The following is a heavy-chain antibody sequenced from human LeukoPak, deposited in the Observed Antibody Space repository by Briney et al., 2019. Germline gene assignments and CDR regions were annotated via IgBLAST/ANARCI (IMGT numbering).Heavy chain of an antibody. J-gene: IGHJ3*02. V-gene: IGHV1-2*02. CDR3: ARDAMDPAPDHDAFDI. CDR2: INPNSGGT. Sequence: ASVKVSCKASGYTFTGYYMHWVRQAPGQGLEWMGWINPNSGGTNYAQKFQGRVTMTRDTSISTAYMELSRLRSDDTAVYYCARDAMDPAPDHDAFDIWGQGTMVTVSS. CDR1: GYTFTGYY. D-gene: IGHD6-13*01.